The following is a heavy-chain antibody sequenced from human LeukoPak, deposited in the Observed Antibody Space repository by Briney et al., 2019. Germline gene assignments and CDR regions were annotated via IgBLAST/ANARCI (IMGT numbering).Heavy chain of an antibody. J-gene: IGHJ6*04. D-gene: IGHD6-19*01. CDR2: ISYDGSNK. V-gene: IGHV3-30*18. CDR3: AKDRESSGWYEDYYYYGMDV. Sequence: GGSLRLSCAASGFTFSSYGMHWVRQAPGKGLEWVAVISYDGSNKYYADSVKGRFTISRDNSKNTLYLQMNSLRAEDTAVYYCAKDRESSGWYEDYYYYGMDVWGKGTTVTVSS. CDR1: GFTFSSYG.